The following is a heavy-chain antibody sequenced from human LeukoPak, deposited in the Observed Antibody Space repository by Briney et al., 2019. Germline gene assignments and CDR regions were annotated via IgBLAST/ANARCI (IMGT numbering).Heavy chain of an antibody. CDR1: GYTFTSYD. V-gene: IGHV1-8*01. D-gene: IGHD3-22*01. Sequence: ASLNVSCKASGYTFTSYDINWVRQAPGQGLEWMGWMNPNSGNTGYAQKFQGRVTMTRNTSISTAYMELTSLRSEDTAVYYCARGGWLRGGDYFDYWGQGTLVTVSS. J-gene: IGHJ4*02. CDR2: MNPNSGNT. CDR3: ARGGWLRGGDYFDY.